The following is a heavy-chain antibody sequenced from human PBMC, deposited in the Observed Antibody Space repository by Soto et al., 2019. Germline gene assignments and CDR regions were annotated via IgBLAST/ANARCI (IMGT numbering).Heavy chain of an antibody. D-gene: IGHD5-18*01. J-gene: IGHJ6*02. CDR1: GYTFTSYG. Sequence: QVQLVQSGTEVKKSGASVKVSCKASGYTFTSYGISWVRQAPGQGLEWMGWISAYNGNTNYAQKLQGRVTMTTDTSTSTAYMELRSLRSDDTAVYYCARRPGWIPIWRTNQNYGMDVWGQGTTVTVSS. CDR3: ARRPGWIPIWRTNQNYGMDV. V-gene: IGHV1-18*04. CDR2: ISAYNGNT.